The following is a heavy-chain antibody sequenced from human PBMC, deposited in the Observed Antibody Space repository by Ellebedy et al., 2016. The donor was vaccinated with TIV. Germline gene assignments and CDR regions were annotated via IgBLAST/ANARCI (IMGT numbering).Heavy chain of an antibody. CDR1: GFTFSSYW. J-gene: IGHJ4*02. CDR3: ARVTLTAVDY. CDR2: IKQDGSEK. V-gene: IGHV3-7*01. Sequence: GESLKISCAASGFTFSSYWMSWVRQAPGKGLEWVANIKQDGSEKYYVDSVKGRFTISRDNAKNTLFLQMNSLRAEDTAVYYCARVTLTAVDYWGQGTLVTVSS. D-gene: IGHD3-16*01.